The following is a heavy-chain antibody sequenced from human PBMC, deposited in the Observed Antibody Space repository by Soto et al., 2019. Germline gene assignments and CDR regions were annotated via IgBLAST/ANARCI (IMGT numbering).Heavy chain of an antibody. CDR1: GFPFSSYS. CDR2: ISGSGGGT. V-gene: IGHV3-23*01. D-gene: IGHD1-1*01. CDR3: AKFGMATTKRSPPYYIDY. J-gene: IGHJ4*02. Sequence: GGSLNLSWGPSGFPFSSYSMSWVRPAPGKGLEWVSSISGSGGGTYYADSVKGRFTFSRDNSKNTLYLQMNSLRAEDTAVYYCAKFGMATTKRSPPYYIDYWGQGALVTVSS.